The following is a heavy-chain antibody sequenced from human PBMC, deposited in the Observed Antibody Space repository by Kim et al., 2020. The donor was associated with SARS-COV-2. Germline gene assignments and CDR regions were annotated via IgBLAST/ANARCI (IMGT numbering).Heavy chain of an antibody. CDR3: ARALLGDILTGYYRRIFDY. D-gene: IGHD3-9*01. V-gene: IGHV4-30-4*01. CDR2: IYYSGST. J-gene: IGHJ4*02. CDR1: GGSISSGDYY. Sequence: SETLSLTCTVSGGSISSGDYYWSWIRQPPGKGLEWIGYIYYSGSTYYNPSLKSRVTISVDKSKNQFSLKLSSVTAADTAVYYCARALLGDILTGYYRRIFDYWGQGTLVTVSS.